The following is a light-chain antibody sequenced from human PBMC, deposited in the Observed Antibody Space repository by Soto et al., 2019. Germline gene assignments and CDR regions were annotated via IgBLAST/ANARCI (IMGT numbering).Light chain of an antibody. CDR2: DVS. CDR3: CSYEGSYSPPV. V-gene: IGLV2-11*01. J-gene: IGLJ1*01. Sequence: QSALTQPPSVSGSPGQSVTISCTGTSSDVGGYNYVSWYQQHPGKAPKLMIYDVSKRPSGVPARFSGSKSRNTASLTISGVQAEDEADYYSCSYEGSYSPPVFGAGTKLTVL. CDR1: SSDVGGYNY.